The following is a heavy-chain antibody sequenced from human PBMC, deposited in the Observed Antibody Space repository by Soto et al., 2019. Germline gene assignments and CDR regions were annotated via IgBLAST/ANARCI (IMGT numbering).Heavy chain of an antibody. CDR1: GGSISSYY. CDR3: ASLAAQGRYNSIDP. J-gene: IGHJ5*02. D-gene: IGHD3-10*01. CDR2: IYYSGST. Sequence: PSDTLSLTCTVSGGSISSYYWSWIRQPPGKGLEWIGYIYYSGSTNYNPSLKSRVTISVDTSKNQFSLKLSSVTAADTAVYYCASLAAQGRYNSIDPRCQGTLGTVSS. V-gene: IGHV4-59*01.